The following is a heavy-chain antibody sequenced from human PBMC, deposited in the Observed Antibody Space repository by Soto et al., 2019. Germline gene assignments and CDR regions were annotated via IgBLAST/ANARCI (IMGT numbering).Heavy chain of an antibody. CDR3: ARFCISTSCYASFDY. CDR1: GFTLSRNA. J-gene: IGHJ4*02. D-gene: IGHD2-2*01. Sequence: QVQVVESGGGVVQPGRSLRLSCAASGFTLSRNAMHWVRQAPGKGLEWVAVISYDGSNKYYADSVKGRFTISRDNSKNTLYLQMNSLRAEDTAVYYCARFCISTSCYASFDYWGQGTLVTVSS. CDR2: ISYDGSNK. V-gene: IGHV3-30-3*01.